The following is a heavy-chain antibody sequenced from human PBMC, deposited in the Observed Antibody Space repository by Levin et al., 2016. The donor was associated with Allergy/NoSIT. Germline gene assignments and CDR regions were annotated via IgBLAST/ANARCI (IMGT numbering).Heavy chain of an antibody. V-gene: IGHV3-23*01. D-gene: IGHD3-3*01. Sequence: WIRQPPGKGLEWVSAISGSGGSTYYADSVKGRFTISRDNSKNTLYLQMNSLRAEDTAVYYCAKAAQYYDFWSGYFDYWGQGTLVTVSS. J-gene: IGHJ4*02. CDR3: AKAAQYYDFWSGYFDY. CDR2: ISGSGGST.